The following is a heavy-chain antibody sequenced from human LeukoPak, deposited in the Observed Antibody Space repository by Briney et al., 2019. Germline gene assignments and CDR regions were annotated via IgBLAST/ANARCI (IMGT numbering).Heavy chain of an antibody. J-gene: IGHJ3*02. Sequence: GGSLRLSCAASGFTFTGSAMHWVRQASGKGLEWVGRIRSKPHSYATAYAASVKGRFTISRDDSKNTAYLQMNSLNTEDAAVYYCTRHGGRDFYDSTEDAFDIWGQGTMVTVSS. CDR1: GFTFTGSA. CDR3: TRHGGRDFYDSTEDAFDI. CDR2: IRSKPHSYAT. D-gene: IGHD3-22*01. V-gene: IGHV3-73*01.